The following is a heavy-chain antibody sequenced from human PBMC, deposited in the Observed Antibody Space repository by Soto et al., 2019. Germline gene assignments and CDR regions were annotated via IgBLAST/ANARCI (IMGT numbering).Heavy chain of an antibody. CDR2: ISGSGGST. J-gene: IGHJ4*02. D-gene: IGHD3-22*01. V-gene: IGHV3-23*01. Sequence: PGGSLRLSCAASGFTFSSYAMSWVRQAPGKGLEWVSAISGSGGSTYYADSVKGRFTISRDNSKNTLYLQMNSLRAEDTAVYYCAKVGVGMGDYYGSSDGFADYWGQGTLVTVSS. CDR3: AKVGVGMGDYYGSSDGFADY. CDR1: GFTFSSYA.